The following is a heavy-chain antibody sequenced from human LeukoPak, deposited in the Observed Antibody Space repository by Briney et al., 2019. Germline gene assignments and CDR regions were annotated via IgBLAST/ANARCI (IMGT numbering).Heavy chain of an antibody. CDR3: ARGIHYCSSTSCYSHFDY. V-gene: IGHV4-59*01. J-gene: IGHJ4*02. Sequence: SEALSLTCTVSGGSISSYYWSWIRQPPGKGLECIGYIYYSGSTNYNPSLKSRVTISVDTSKNQFSLKLSSVTAADTAVYYCARGIHYCSSTSCYSHFDYWGQGTLVTVSS. D-gene: IGHD2-2*01. CDR1: GGSISSYY. CDR2: IYYSGST.